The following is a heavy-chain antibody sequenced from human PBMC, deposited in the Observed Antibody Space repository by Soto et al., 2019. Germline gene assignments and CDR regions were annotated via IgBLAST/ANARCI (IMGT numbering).Heavy chain of an antibody. CDR3: ARDVGMADY. J-gene: IGHJ4*02. D-gene: IGHD7-27*01. V-gene: IGHV3-11*06. Sequence: GGSLRLSCVVSGFTFSDHYMTWIRQVPGKGLEWVSYINGRGSYANYADSVKGRFTISRDNAKNSLLLQMNSLTADDTAVYYCARDVGMADYWGQGTPVTVS. CDR2: INGRGSYA. CDR1: GFTFSDHY.